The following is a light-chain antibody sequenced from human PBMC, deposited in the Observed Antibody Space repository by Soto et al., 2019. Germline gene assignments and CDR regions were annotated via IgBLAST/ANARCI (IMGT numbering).Light chain of an antibody. CDR1: QSVGTY. J-gene: IGKJ2*01. CDR2: DAS. Sequence: EFVLTQSPATLSLSPGEGASLSCWASQSVGTYIAWYQHKPGQPPRLLIYDASKRATGIPARFSGSGSGTNFTFTISSLEPADFVLYFCQLRSSWPPYTFAQGTKVEMK. V-gene: IGKV3-11*01. CDR3: QLRSSWPPYT.